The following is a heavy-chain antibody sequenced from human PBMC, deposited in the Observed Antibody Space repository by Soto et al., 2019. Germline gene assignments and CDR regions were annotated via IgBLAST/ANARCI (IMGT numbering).Heavy chain of an antibody. V-gene: IGHV4-59*01. J-gene: IGHJ5*02. Sequence: QVQLQESGPGLVKPSETLSLTCTVSGGSISSYYWSWIRQPPGKGLEWIGYISDSGSTKYNPSLKSRFTISVDTSKKQFSLRLSSVTAADTAVYYCARDHVTAGLGWLDPWGQGTLVTVSS. CDR2: ISDSGST. CDR3: ARDHVTAGLGWLDP. D-gene: IGHD1-1*01. CDR1: GGSISSYY.